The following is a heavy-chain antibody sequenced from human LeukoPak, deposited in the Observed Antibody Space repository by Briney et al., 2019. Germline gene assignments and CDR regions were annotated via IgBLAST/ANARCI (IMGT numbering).Heavy chain of an antibody. V-gene: IGHV1-69*13. J-gene: IGHJ2*01. CDR2: IIPIFGTA. Sequence: GASVKVSCKASGGTFSSYAISWVRQAPGQGLEWMGGIIPIFGTANYAQKFQGRVTITADESTSTAYMELSSPRSEDTAVYYCARAFQGSQRNLWSGRWYFDLWGRGTLVTVSS. CDR3: ARAFQGSQRNLWSGRWYFDL. D-gene: IGHD3-3*01. CDR1: GGTFSSYA.